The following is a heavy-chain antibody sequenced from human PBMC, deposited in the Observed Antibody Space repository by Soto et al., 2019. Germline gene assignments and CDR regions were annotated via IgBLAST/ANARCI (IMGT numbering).Heavy chain of an antibody. CDR3: GREDIVVVPAAIRYYYYGMAV. J-gene: IGHJ6*02. CDR1: GYSFTSYW. V-gene: IGHV5-10-1*01. D-gene: IGHD2-2*02. Sequence: GESLKISCKGSGYSFTSYWISWVRQMPGKGLEWMGRIDPSDSYTNYGPSFQGHFTISADKSISTAYLQWSSLKASDTAMYYCGREDIVVVPAAIRYYYYGMAVWGQGATVTVSS. CDR2: IDPSDSYT.